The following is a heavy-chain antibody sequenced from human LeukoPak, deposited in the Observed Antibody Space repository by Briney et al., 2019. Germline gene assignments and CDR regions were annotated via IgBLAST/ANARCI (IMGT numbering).Heavy chain of an antibody. J-gene: IGHJ6*03. V-gene: IGHV3-21*01. Sequence: GGSLRLSCAASGFTFSNYNMNWVRQAPGKGLEWVSSISSDSACIYNADSMKGRFTISRDNTRNSLYLQMSSLRAEDTAVYYCARGAADGYNYFFYYYMGVWGKGTTVTVSS. CDR2: ISSDSACI. D-gene: IGHD5-24*01. CDR3: ARGAADGYNYFFYYYMGV. CDR1: GFTFSNYN.